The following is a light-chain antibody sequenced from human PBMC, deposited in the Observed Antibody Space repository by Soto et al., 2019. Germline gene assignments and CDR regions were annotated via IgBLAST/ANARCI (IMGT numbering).Light chain of an antibody. CDR2: DIS. J-gene: IGKJ2*01. V-gene: IGKV1-33*01. Sequence: DIKMTQSASSLSASVGDRVTITCQASQVIRNYLNWYRQKPGKAPELLIYDISTLEIGVPSRFGESGSGTDFTFTITGLQPEDIGTYFCQQYEELPYTFGQGTKLEI. CDR1: QVIRNY. CDR3: QQYEELPYT.